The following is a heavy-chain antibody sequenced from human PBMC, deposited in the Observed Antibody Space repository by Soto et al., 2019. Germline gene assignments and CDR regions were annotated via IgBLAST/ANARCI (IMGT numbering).Heavy chain of an antibody. Sequence: EVQLVESGGGLVQPGGSLRLSCAASGLTFSRYPMSWVRQAPGKGLEWVANIKKDGSEKYYVDSVKGRFTISRDNAKNSLYLQMNSLRAEDTAVYYCARDRHLTGDWWDAFDIWGQGTMVTVSS. CDR1: GLTFSRYP. CDR2: IKKDGSEK. V-gene: IGHV3-7*04. D-gene: IGHD7-27*01. J-gene: IGHJ3*02. CDR3: ARDRHLTGDWWDAFDI.